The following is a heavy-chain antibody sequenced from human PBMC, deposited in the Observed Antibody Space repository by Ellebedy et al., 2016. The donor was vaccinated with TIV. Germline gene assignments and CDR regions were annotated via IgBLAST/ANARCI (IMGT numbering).Heavy chain of an antibody. CDR1: GFTFEHHA. V-gene: IGHV3-23*01. CDR3: AKDEATYGDYSYYYYGVDV. D-gene: IGHD4-17*01. J-gene: IGHJ6*02. CDR2: IGGLDTAT. Sequence: GESLKISXTASGFTFEHHAMSWFRQAPGKGLEWISTIGGLDTATHYADSVKGRFTISRDNSNNTLYLQMNGLRPEDTAVYHCAKDEATYGDYSYYYYGVDVWGQGTPVTVSS.